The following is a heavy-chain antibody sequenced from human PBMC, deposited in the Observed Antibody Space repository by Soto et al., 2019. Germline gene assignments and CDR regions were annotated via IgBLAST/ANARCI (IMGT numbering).Heavy chain of an antibody. J-gene: IGHJ4*02. D-gene: IGHD3-22*01. V-gene: IGHV3-30*04. CDR1: GFSFSVYA. CDR3: ASGAAFYYDTSRY. CDR2: ISPNGNNQ. Sequence: GGSLRLSCAAPGFSFSVYALHWIRQAPGEGLEWVAVISPNGNNQYYADSVKGRFTISRDTSKSTLSLQMTSLRPEDTAVYYCASGAAFYYDTSRYWGQGTLVTVSS.